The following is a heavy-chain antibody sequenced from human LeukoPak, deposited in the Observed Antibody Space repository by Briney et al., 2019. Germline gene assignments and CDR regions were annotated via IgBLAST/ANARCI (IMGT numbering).Heavy chain of an antibody. CDR1: GGSISSGGYY. V-gene: IGHV4-31*03. J-gene: IGHJ4*02. D-gene: IGHD3-10*01. CDR2: IYYSGST. CDR3: AKSEPRMVRGVIIPNSFDY. Sequence: SQTLSLTCTVSGGSISSGGYYWSWIRQHPGKGLEWIGYIYYSGSTYYNPSLKSRVTISVDTSKNQFSLKLSSVTAADTAVYYCAKSEPRMVRGVIIPNSFDYWGQGTPVTVSS.